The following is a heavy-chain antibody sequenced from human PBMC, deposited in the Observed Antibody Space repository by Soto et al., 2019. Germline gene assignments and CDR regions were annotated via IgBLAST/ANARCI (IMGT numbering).Heavy chain of an antibody. V-gene: IGHV3-30*18. CDR2: ISYDGSNK. CDR3: AKDPAQHDYYYYYGMDV. J-gene: IGHJ6*02. D-gene: IGHD5-18*01. Sequence: PGGSLRLSCAASGFTFSSYGMHWVRQAPGKGLEWVAVISYDGSNKYYADSVKGRFTISRDNSKNTLYLQMNSLRAEDTAVYYCAKDPAQHDYYYYYGMDVWGQGTTVTVSS. CDR1: GFTFSSYG.